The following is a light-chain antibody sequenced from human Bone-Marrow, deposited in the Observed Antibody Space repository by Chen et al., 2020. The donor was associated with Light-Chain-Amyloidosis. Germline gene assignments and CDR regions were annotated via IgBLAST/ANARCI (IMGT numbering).Light chain of an antibody. V-gene: IGLV3-21*03. Sequence: SYVLTQPPSVSVAPGKTAKITCGGNNIGSKSVHWYQQKPGQAPVLVVYDDSDRPSRIPERFSGSTAGNTATLTISRVEAGDEADFCCQVWDSTSDHRVVFGGGTRLTVL. CDR1: NIGSKS. CDR2: DDS. J-gene: IGLJ2*01. CDR3: QVWDSTSDHRVV.